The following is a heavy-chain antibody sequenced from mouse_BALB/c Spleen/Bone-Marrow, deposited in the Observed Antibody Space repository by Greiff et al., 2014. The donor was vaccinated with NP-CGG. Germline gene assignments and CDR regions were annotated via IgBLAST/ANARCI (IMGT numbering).Heavy chain of an antibody. J-gene: IGHJ2*01. CDR2: IRNEPNGYTT. V-gene: IGHV7-3*02. Sequence: VQLQQSGGGLVQPGGSLRLSCTTSGFTFTDYFMTWVRQPPGKALEWLGFIRNEPNGYTTEYNPSVKGRFTISRDNSQGILYLQMNTLRAEDSAIYYCARDYSGYFDFWGQGTTLTVSS. D-gene: IGHD5-1*01. CDR3: ARDYSGYFDF. CDR1: GFTFTDYF.